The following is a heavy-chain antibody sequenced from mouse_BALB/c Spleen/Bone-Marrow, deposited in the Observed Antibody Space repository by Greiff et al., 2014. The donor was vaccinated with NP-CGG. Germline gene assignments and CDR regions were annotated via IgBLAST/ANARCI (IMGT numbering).Heavy chain of an antibody. D-gene: IGHD1-1*01. Sequence: VQLKESGGGLVQPGGSLKLSCAASGFDFSRYWMSWVRQAPGQGLEWIGEINPDSSTINYTPSLKYKFIISRDNAKNTLYLQMSKMRSEDTALYYCARLSYYGRFAYWGQGTLVTVSA. CDR2: INPDSSTI. CDR1: GFDFSRYW. CDR3: ARLSYYGRFAY. V-gene: IGHV4-1*02. J-gene: IGHJ3*01.